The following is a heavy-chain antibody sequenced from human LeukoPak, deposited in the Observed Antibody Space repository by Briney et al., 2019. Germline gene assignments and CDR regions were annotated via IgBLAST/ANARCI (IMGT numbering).Heavy chain of an antibody. D-gene: IGHD5-24*01. CDR1: GFTFDDYA. J-gene: IGHJ3*02. V-gene: IGHV3-9*01. Sequence: SGRSLRLSCGASGFTFDDYAMHWVRQAPGKGLEWVSGISWNSGSIGYADSVKGRFTISRDNAKNSLYLQMNSLRVEDTAVYYCARANGYTPRGVDAFDIWGQGTMVTVSS. CDR3: ARANGYTPRGVDAFDI. CDR2: ISWNSGSI.